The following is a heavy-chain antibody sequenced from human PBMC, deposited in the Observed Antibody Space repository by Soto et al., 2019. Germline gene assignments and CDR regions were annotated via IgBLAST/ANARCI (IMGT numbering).Heavy chain of an antibody. J-gene: IGHJ5*02. CDR2: IHHTGGT. V-gene: IGHV4-38-2*01. D-gene: IGHD2-2*01. CDR3: ARVGPDCNSVSCIGGRWSER. CDR1: GYSITSGYY. Sequence: PSETLSLTCAVSGYSITSGYYWGWIRPPPGKGLEWMGTIHHTGGTYYNPSLKSRVSMSIDTSKNQFSLRLSSVTAADTAVHYFARVGPDCNSVSCIGGRWSERWGKGTMVT.